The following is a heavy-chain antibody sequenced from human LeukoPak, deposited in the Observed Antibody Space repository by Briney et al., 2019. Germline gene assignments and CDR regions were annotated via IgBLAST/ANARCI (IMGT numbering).Heavy chain of an antibody. D-gene: IGHD6-6*01. CDR3: ATAGLVLDAFDF. CDR1: GFTFNSYA. CDR2: IKKKAAGGTT. J-gene: IGHJ3*01. Sequence: GGSLRLSCAASGFTFNSYAMSWVRQAPGKGLEWVGRIKKKAAGGTTDYAAPVKGRFTISRDDSKNTLFLQMDSLKIEDTAMYYCATAGLVLDAFDFWGQGTMVTVYS. V-gene: IGHV3-15*01.